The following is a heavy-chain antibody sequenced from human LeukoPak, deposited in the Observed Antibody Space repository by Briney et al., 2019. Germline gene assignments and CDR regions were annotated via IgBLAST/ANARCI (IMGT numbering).Heavy chain of an antibody. CDR2: IYTSGST. D-gene: IGHD1-26*01. Sequence: PSETLSLTCTVSGGSISSGSYYWSWIRQPAGKGLEWIGRIYTSGSTNYNPSLKSRVTISVDTSKNQFSLKLSSVTVADTAVYYCARDGRGWEPPYYYYYMDVWGKGTTVTVSS. J-gene: IGHJ6*03. CDR1: GGSISSGSYY. CDR3: ARDGRGWEPPYYYYYMDV. V-gene: IGHV4-61*02.